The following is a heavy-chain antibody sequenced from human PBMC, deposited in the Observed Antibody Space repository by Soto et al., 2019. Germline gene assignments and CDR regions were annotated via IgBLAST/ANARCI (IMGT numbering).Heavy chain of an antibody. CDR1: GGSISGYY. J-gene: IGHJ4*02. V-gene: IGHV4-59*08. CDR2: IYYSGST. CDR3: ARHRGYSYGNFDY. D-gene: IGHD5-18*01. Sequence: SETLSLTCSVSGGSISGYYWSWIRQPPGKGLEWIGYIYYSGSTNYNPSLKSRVTISVDTSKNQFSLKLSSVTAADTAVYYCARHRGYSYGNFDYWGQGTLVTVSS.